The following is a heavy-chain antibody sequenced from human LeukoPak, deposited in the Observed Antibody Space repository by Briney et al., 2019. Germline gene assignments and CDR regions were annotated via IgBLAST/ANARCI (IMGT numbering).Heavy chain of an antibody. CDR1: GFTFSSYG. D-gene: IGHD3-10*01. CDR3: AKDSGTWFGELLHAFDI. V-gene: IGHV3-30*18. J-gene: IGHJ3*02. Sequence: GRSLRLSCAASGFTFSSYGMHWVRQAPGKGLEWVAVISYDGSNKYYADSVKGRFTISRDNSKNTLYLQMNSLRAEDTAVYYCAKDSGTWFGELLHAFDIWGQGTMVTVSS. CDR2: ISYDGSNK.